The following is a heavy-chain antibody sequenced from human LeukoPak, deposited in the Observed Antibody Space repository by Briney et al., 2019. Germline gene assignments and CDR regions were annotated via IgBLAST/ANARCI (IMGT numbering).Heavy chain of an antibody. Sequence: ASVKVSCKVSGYTLTELSMHWVRQAPGEGLEWMGGFDPEDGETIYAQKFQGRVTMTEDTSTDTAYMELSSLRSEDTAVYYCATPSGQWLDPYYFDYWGQGTLVTVSS. CDR1: GYTLTELS. CDR2: FDPEDGET. CDR3: ATPSGQWLDPYYFDY. V-gene: IGHV1-24*01. D-gene: IGHD6-19*01. J-gene: IGHJ4*02.